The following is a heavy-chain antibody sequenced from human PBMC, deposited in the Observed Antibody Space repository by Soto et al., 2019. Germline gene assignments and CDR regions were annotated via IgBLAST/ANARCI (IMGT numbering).Heavy chain of an antibody. CDR3: ATMATFGSLTWFDP. J-gene: IGHJ5*02. V-gene: IGHV1-8*01. D-gene: IGHD3-10*01. Sequence: ASVKVSCKASGYTFTNNDVSWVRQATGQGLEWMGWMNPGSGDTGYAQKFQGRVTMTRDISVATAYMELSSLRSDDTAIYYCATMATFGSLTWFDPWGQGNLVTVSS. CDR2: MNPGSGDT. CDR1: GYTFTNND.